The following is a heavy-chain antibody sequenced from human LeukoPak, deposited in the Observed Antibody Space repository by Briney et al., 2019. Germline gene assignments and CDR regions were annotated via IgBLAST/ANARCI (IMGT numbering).Heavy chain of an antibody. CDR2: IRYDGSNK. CDR3: AKDRVGAMLYFDY. V-gene: IGHV3-30*02. CDR1: GFTFSSYG. Sequence: GGSLRLSCAASGFTFSSYGMHWVRQAPGKGLEWVAYIRYDGSNKYYEDSMKGRFTISRDNSKNTLYLQMNSLRAEDTAVYYCAKDRVGAMLYFDYWGQGTLVTVSS. D-gene: IGHD1-26*01. J-gene: IGHJ4*02.